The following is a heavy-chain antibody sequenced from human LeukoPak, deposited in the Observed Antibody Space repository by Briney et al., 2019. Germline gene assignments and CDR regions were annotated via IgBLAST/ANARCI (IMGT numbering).Heavy chain of an antibody. J-gene: IGHJ4*02. CDR2: IKQDGSEK. V-gene: IGHV3-7*01. CDR1: GFTVSSNC. D-gene: IGHD3-9*01. Sequence: GGSLRLSCAASGFTVSSNCMSWVRQAPGKGLEWVANIKQDGSEKYYVDSVKGRFTISRDNAKNSLYLQMNSLRAEDTAVYYCARGRTYYDILTGHYFDYWGQGTLVTVSS. CDR3: ARGRTYYDILTGHYFDY.